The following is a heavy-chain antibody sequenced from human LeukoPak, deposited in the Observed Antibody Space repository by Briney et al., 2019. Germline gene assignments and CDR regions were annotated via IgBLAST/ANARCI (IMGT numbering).Heavy chain of an antibody. CDR1: GFTFSSYA. J-gene: IGHJ4*02. CDR2: ISSNGGST. D-gene: IGHD6-19*01. V-gene: IGHV3-64*01. Sequence: GGSLRLSCAASGFTFSSYAMHWVRQAPGKGLEYVSAISSNGGSTYYANSVKGRFTISRDNSKNTLYLQMGSLRAEDMAVYYCARGLYSSGWYDSQYFDYWGQGTLVTVSS. CDR3: ARGLYSSGWYDSQYFDY.